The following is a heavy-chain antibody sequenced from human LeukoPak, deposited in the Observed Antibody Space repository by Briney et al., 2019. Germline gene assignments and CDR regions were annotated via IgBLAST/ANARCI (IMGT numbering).Heavy chain of an antibody. CDR2: INGSGGST. Sequence: PGGSLRLSCAASGFTFDDYAMHWVRQAPGKGLEWVSAINGSGGSTYYADSVKGRFTISRDNSKNTLYLQMNSLRAEDTAVYYCAKDLFNLRLGELSSYDAFDIWGQGTMVTVSS. CDR3: AKDLFNLRLGELSSYDAFDI. V-gene: IGHV3-23*01. CDR1: GFTFDDYA. D-gene: IGHD3-16*02. J-gene: IGHJ3*02.